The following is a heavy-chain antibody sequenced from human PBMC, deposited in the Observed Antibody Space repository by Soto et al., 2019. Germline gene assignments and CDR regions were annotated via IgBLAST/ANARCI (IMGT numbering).Heavy chain of an antibody. CDR2: IVPLFGTT. CDR1: GGNFTSYA. Sequence: QVQLVQSGAEVKKPGSSVKVSCKASGGNFTSYAISWVRQAPGQGLEFMGGIVPLFGTTNYAHKFRGRVTITADESTSTVYMELSSLTSEDPAVYYCAKASGRSWYNWFDPWGQGTLVTVST. V-gene: IGHV1-69*01. CDR3: AKASGRSWYNWFDP. J-gene: IGHJ5*02. D-gene: IGHD6-13*01.